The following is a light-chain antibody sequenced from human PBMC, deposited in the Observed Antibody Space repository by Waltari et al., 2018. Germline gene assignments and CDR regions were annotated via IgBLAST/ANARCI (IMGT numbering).Light chain of an antibody. CDR1: QSVGSA. Sequence: EILMTQSPATLSVSPGERGTLSCRASQSVGSAVAWYQQKPGQAPRLLISGASIRATGIPVRFSGSGSGTEFTLTISSLQSEDFAVYFCQQYNDWSWTFGQGT. CDR2: GAS. J-gene: IGKJ1*01. CDR3: QQYNDWSWT. V-gene: IGKV3-15*01.